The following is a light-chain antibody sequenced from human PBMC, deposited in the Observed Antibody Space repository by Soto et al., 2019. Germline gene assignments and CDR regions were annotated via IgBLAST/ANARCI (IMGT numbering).Light chain of an antibody. CDR1: SSDIGDYNY. Sequence: QSALTQPASVSGSPGQSIAISCTGSSSDIGDYNYVSWYQQHPGKAPKLMIYDVSNRPSGVSNRFSGYMSGNTASLTISGLQPEDEADYYCSSYTGSSTVVFGGGTKLTVL. CDR3: SSYTGSSTVV. CDR2: DVS. V-gene: IGLV2-14*01. J-gene: IGLJ2*01.